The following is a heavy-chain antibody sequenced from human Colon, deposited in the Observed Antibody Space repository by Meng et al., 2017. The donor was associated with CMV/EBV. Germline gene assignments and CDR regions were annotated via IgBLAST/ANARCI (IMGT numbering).Heavy chain of an antibody. D-gene: IGHD3-10*01. Sequence: VQLGEVGGGLVKPGGSLGLSCAAFGFTFSSYSMNWFRQSPGKGLEWVSSISTTVSYVYYADSVKGRFTISRDNAKNSLYLQMDSLRAEDTAVYYCAREPGTYGYFDFWGQGTLVTVSS. V-gene: IGHV3-21*01. CDR1: GFTFSSYS. CDR3: AREPGTYGYFDF. CDR2: ISTTVSYV. J-gene: IGHJ4*02.